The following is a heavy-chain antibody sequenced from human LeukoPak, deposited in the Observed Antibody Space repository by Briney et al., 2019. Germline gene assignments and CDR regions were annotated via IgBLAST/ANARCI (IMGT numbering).Heavy chain of an antibody. CDR1: GGSFSGYY. D-gene: IGHD1-26*01. CDR2: INHSGST. J-gene: IGHJ4*02. CDR3: ARDLGAKDYFDY. V-gene: IGHV4-34*01. Sequence: SETLSLTCAVYGGSFSGYYWSWIRQPPGKGLEWIGEINHSGSTNYNPSLKSRVTISVDTSKNQFSLELSSVTAEDTAVYYCARDLGAKDYFDYWGQGTLVTVSS.